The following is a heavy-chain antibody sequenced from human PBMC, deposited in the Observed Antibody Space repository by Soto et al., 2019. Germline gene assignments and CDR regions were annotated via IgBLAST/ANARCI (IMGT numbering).Heavy chain of an antibody. CDR1: GYTFTTYG. V-gene: IGHV1-18*01. D-gene: IGHD4-17*01. CDR3: ARIAKGDYMPTLSN. J-gene: IGHJ4*02. CDR2: ITHFNDNT. Sequence: QINLVQSGGEVKKPGASVKVSCKTSGYTFTTYGISWVRQAPGQGLEWMGWITHFNDNTNYAQNLQGRVTMTKDTSTNTAYLELRSLTSDDTAVYYCARIAKGDYMPTLSNWGQGTLVTVSS.